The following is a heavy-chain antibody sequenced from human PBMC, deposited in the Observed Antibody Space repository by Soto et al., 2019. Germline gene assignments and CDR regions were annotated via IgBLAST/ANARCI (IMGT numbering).Heavy chain of an antibody. V-gene: IGHV3-11*01. J-gene: IGHJ4*02. CDR2: ISSSGSTI. CDR1: GFTFSDYY. CDR3: ARAADTAMVTGVDY. D-gene: IGHD5-18*01. Sequence: GGSLRLSCAASGFTFSDYYMSWIRQAPGKGLEWVSYISSSGSTIYYADSVKGRFTISRDNARNSLYLQMNSLRAEDTAVYYCARAADTAMVTGVDYWGQGTLVTVSS.